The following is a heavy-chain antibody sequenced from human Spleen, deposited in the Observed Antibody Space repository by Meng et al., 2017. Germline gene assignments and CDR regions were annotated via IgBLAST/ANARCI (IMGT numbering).Heavy chain of an antibody. Sequence: QVQLVQSGAEVKTPGASVQVSCKASGYTFTGYYIHWVRQAPGQGLEWMGWINPKSGVTYYAQKFQARVTMTRDTSISTAYMEVSRLTSDDTAVYYCARDWFGEFVFDYWGQGTLVTVSS. J-gene: IGHJ4*02. CDR1: GYTFTGYY. CDR3: ARDWFGEFVFDY. CDR2: INPKSGVT. D-gene: IGHD3-10*01. V-gene: IGHV1-2*02.